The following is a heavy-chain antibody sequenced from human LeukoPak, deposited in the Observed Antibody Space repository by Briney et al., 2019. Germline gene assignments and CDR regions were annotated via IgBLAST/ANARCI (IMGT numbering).Heavy chain of an antibody. CDR3: ARSGFGSGISFDL. V-gene: IGHV1-8*01. Sequence: ASVKVSCKASGYTFTSYDINWVRQAPGQGLEWMGWMNPNSGDTGYPQKFQGRVTMTRDTSITTAYMELSSLRSEDTAVYYCARSGFGSGISFDLWGQGTLVTVTS. D-gene: IGHD3-10*01. J-gene: IGHJ5*02. CDR1: GYTFTSYD. CDR2: MNPNSGDT.